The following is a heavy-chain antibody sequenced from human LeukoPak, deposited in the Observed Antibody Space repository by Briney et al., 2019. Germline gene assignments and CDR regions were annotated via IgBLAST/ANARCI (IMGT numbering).Heavy chain of an antibody. D-gene: IGHD2-15*01. Sequence: SETLSLTCTVSGGSISSSSYYWGWIRQPPGTGLEWIGSIYYSGSTYYNPSLKSRVTISVDTSKNQFSLKLSSVTAADTAVYYCARLLVVVVAAIWGQGTLVTVSS. V-gene: IGHV4-39*01. J-gene: IGHJ4*02. CDR2: IYYSGST. CDR3: ARLLVVVVAAI. CDR1: GGSISSSSYY.